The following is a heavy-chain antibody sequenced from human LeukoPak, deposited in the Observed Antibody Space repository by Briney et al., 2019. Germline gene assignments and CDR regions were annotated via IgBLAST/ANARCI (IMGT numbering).Heavy chain of an antibody. CDR2: ISHSGTT. CDR1: GDSISSDNW. Sequence: SETLSLTCAVSGDSISSDNWWNWVRLPPGKGLEWIGEISHSGTTLYNPSLKSRVTISVDKSKNQFSLNLNSVTAADTAVYYCARDRGVGATNWLDYWGQGTLVTVSS. CDR3: ARDRGVGATNWLDY. J-gene: IGHJ4*02. V-gene: IGHV4-4*02. D-gene: IGHD1-26*01.